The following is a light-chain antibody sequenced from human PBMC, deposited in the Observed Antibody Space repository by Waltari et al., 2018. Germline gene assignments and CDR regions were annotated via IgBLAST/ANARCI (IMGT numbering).Light chain of an antibody. CDR3: QQYGSSLLYT. J-gene: IGKJ2*01. V-gene: IGKV3-20*01. CDR1: QSVSSSY. Sequence: DIVLTQCPGTLSLSPGERATLSCRASQSVSSSYLAWYQQKPGQAPRLLIYGASSRATGIPDRFSGSGSGTDFTLTISRLEPEDFAVYYCQQYGSSLLYTFGQGTKLEI. CDR2: GAS.